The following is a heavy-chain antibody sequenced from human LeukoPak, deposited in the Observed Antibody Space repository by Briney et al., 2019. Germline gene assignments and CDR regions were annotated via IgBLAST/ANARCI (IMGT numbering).Heavy chain of an antibody. V-gene: IGHV4-34*01. Sequence: AETLSLTCAVYGGSFSGYYWSWVRQPPGKGLEWMGEIYHSGSTNYNPSLKSRVTISVDTSKNQFSLKLSSVTAADTAVYYCARKKGRSYSGSYRDAFDIWGQGTMVTVSS. J-gene: IGHJ3*02. CDR2: IYHSGST. CDR1: GGSFSGYY. CDR3: ARKKGRSYSGSYRDAFDI. D-gene: IGHD1-26*01.